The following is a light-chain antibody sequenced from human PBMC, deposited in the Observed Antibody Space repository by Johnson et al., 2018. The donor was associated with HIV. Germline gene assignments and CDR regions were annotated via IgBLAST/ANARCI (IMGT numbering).Light chain of an antibody. Sequence: QSILTQPPSVSAAPGQKVTISCSGSSSNIGNNYVSWYQQLPGRAPKLLIYDNNKRPSGIPDRFSGSKSGTSATLGIPGLQPGDEGDYYCVTWDGSLSAGAVFGTGTKVTVL. CDR3: VTWDGSLSAGAV. CDR2: DNN. V-gene: IGLV1-51*01. CDR1: SSNIGNNY. J-gene: IGLJ1*01.